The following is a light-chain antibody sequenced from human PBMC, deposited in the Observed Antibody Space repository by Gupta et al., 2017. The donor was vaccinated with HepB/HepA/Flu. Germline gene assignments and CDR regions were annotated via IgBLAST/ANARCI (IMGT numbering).Light chain of an antibody. CDR3: AAWDDSLNVYVV. CDR2: SNN. J-gene: IGLJ2*01. CDR1: ISNIGRNT. V-gene: IGLV1-44*01. Sequence: QSVLTQPPSASGTPGQRVTIPCSGSISNIGRNTINWYQQLPGTAPKLLIYSNNQRPSGVPERFSGSKSGTSASLAISGLQSEDEADYYCAAWDDSLNVYVVFGGGTKLTVL.